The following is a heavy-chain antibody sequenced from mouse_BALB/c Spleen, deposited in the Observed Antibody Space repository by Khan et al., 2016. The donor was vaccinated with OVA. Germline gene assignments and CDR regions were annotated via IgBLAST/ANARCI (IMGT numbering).Heavy chain of an antibody. J-gene: IGHJ3*01. CDR1: GDSITSGY. V-gene: IGHV3-8*02. D-gene: IGHD2-12*01. Sequence: EVQLQDSGPSLVKPSQTLSLTCSVTGDSITSGYWNWIRKFPGNKLEYMGYIIYTGYTYYNPSLKSRISITRHTSKNQYYLQLSSVTDEDTATYYCARSTYRYAFVYWGQGTLVTVSA. CDR3: ARSTYRYAFVY. CDR2: IIYTGYT.